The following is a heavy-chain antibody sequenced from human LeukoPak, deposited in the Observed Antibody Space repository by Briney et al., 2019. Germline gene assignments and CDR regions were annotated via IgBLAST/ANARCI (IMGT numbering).Heavy chain of an antibody. Sequence: PGESMRLSCAASGFTFDDYAMNWVRQVPGRGLEWVSGINWNGRTTEYADSVKDRFTISRQNTKNSLYLYMNNLGGEDTALYFCARGSVQLWLRDTYYYMDVWGKGTTVTVSS. CDR3: ARGSVQLWLRDTYYYMDV. J-gene: IGHJ6*03. CDR1: GFTFDDYA. D-gene: IGHD5-18*01. CDR2: INWNGRTT. V-gene: IGHV3-20*04.